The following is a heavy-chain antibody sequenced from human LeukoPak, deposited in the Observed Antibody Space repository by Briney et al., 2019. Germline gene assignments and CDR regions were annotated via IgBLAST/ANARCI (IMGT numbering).Heavy chain of an antibody. D-gene: IGHD6-19*01. CDR1: GFTFSSYS. V-gene: IGHV3-21*01. J-gene: IGHJ4*02. CDR3: ARAVAGRGTYFDY. Sequence: TTGGSLRLSCAASGFTFSSYSMNWVRHAPGKGLEWVSSISSSSSYIYYADSVKGRFTISRANAKNSLYLQMNRLTAEDTDVYYCARAVAGRGTYFDYWGQGTLVTVSS. CDR2: ISSSSSYI.